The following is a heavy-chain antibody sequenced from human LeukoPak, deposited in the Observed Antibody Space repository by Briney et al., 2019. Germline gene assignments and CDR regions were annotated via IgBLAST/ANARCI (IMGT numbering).Heavy chain of an antibody. CDR1: GYTFINYY. Sequence: ASVKVSCKASGYTFINYYIHWVRQAPGQGLEWMGIINPNGGSTSYAQKFRGRLTITRDTSTSTVYMEFGSLTSEDTALYYCARGVRDYGDREGYYMYVWAKGTTVIVSS. J-gene: IGHJ6*03. D-gene: IGHD4-17*01. CDR3: ARGVRDYGDREGYYMYV. V-gene: IGHV1-46*01. CDR2: INPNGGST.